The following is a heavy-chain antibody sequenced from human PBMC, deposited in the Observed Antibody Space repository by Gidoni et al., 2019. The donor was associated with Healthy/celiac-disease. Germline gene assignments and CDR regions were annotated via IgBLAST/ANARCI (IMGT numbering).Heavy chain of an antibody. CDR2: IKSKTDGGTT. CDR3: TLGRFGELLDY. CDR1: GFTFSNAW. Sequence: ELQLVESGGGLVKPGGYLRRSCAASGFTFSNAWMSWVRQAPGKGLEWVGRIKSKTDGGTTDYAAPVKGRFTISRDDSKNTLYLQMNSLKTEDTAVYYCTLGRFGELLDYWGQGTLVTVSS. J-gene: IGHJ4*02. V-gene: IGHV3-15*01. D-gene: IGHD3-10*01.